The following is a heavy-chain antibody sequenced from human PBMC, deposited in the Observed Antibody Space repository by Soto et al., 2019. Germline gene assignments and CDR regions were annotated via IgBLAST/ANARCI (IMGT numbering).Heavy chain of an antibody. J-gene: IGHJ4*02. D-gene: IGHD2-21*02. CDR1: GESISSSSYY. CDR2: IYYSGRT. Sequence: PSETLSLTCIVSGESISSSSYYWGWIRQPPGKGLEWIGSIYYSGRTYYTPSFKSRVTISIDTSKNQFSLKLSSVPATDTAVYYCARQRTTVVTQAYFDHWGQGALVTVSS. V-gene: IGHV4-39*01. CDR3: ARQRTTVVTQAYFDH.